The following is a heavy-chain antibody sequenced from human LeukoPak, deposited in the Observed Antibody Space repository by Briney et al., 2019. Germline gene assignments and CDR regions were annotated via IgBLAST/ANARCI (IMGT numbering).Heavy chain of an antibody. J-gene: IGHJ4*02. D-gene: IGHD2-15*01. CDR1: GFTFSSYA. V-gene: IGHV3-23*01. CDR2: ISGSRNNT. CDR3: AKWGCSGGSCYPFDY. Sequence: GGSLRLSCAASGFTFSSYAMAWVRQAPGTGLEWVSAISGSRNNTYYADSVKGRFTISRDNSKNTLYLQMNSLRAEDTAVYYCAKWGCSGGSCYPFDYWGQGTLVTVSS.